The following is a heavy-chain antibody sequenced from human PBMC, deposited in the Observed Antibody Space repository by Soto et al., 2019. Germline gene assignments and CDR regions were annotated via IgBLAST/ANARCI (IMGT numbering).Heavy chain of an antibody. J-gene: IGHJ4*02. CDR3: ATWAIAVGGEGF. Sequence: PGGSLRLSCTASGFTVSDYSVNWFRQAPGKGLEWISYISSAGDLILYADSVKGRFTIARDIAKNSLYLQMDSLRDEDSAVYYCATWAIAVGGEGFWGQGTLVTVSS. V-gene: IGHV3-48*02. CDR1: GFTVSDYS. CDR2: ISSAGDLI. D-gene: IGHD2-21*01.